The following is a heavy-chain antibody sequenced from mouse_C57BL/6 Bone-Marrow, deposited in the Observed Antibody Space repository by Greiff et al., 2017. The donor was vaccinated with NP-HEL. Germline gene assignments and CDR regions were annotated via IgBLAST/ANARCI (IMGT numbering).Heavy chain of an antibody. D-gene: IGHD1-1*01. Sequence: EVKLMESGAELVKPGASVKLSCTASGFNIKDYYMHWVKQRTEQGLEWIGRIDPEDGETKYAPKFQGKATITADTSSNTAYLQLSSLTSEDTAVYYCAPFITTSDWYFDVWGTGTTVTVSS. CDR1: GFNIKDYY. CDR2: IDPEDGET. CDR3: APFITTSDWYFDV. J-gene: IGHJ1*03. V-gene: IGHV14-2*01.